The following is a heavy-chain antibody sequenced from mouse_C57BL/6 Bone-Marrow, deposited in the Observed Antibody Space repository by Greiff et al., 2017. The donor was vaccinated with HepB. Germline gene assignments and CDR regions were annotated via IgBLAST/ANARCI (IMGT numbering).Heavy chain of an antibody. CDR1: GYTFTSYW. J-gene: IGHJ4*01. CDR2: IYPGNSDT. V-gene: IGHV1-5*01. Sequence: DVQLQESGTVLARPGASVKMSCKTSGYTFTSYWMHWVKQRPGQGLEWIGAIYPGNSDTSYNQKFKGKAKLTAVTSASTAYMELSSLTNEDSAVYYCTREYDYDVGHYAMDYWGQGTSVTVSS. D-gene: IGHD2-4*01. CDR3: TREYDYDVGHYAMDY.